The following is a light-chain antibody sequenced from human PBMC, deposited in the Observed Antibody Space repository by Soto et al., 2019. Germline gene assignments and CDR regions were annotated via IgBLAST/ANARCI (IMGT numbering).Light chain of an antibody. J-gene: IGKJ1*01. Sequence: EIVMTQSPATLSVSPGERATLSCRASQSININLAWYQQKPGQAPRLLIYGASTRATGVPARFSGSGSGTEFTLTISSLQSEDFALYYCQQYSNWWSFGQGTKVDIK. V-gene: IGKV3-15*01. CDR3: QQYSNWWS. CDR1: QSININ. CDR2: GAS.